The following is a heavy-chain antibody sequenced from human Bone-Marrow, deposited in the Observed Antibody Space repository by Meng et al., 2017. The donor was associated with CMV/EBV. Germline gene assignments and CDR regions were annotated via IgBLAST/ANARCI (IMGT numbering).Heavy chain of an antibody. J-gene: IGHJ3*02. Sequence: GESLKISCAASGFTFSSYWMSWVRQAPGKGLEWVANIKQDGSEKYYVDSVKGRFTVSRENAKNSLYLQMNSLRAGDTAVYYCARGLRAAAAHDAFDIWGQGTMVTVSS. CDR2: IKQDGSEK. CDR3: ARGLRAAAAHDAFDI. D-gene: IGHD6-13*01. V-gene: IGHV3-7*01. CDR1: GFTFSSYW.